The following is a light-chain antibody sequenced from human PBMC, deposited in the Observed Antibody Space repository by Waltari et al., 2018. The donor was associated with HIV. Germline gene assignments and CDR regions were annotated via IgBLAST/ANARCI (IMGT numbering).Light chain of an antibody. CDR2: VVY. Sequence: QSALTQPASVSGSPGQSITISCAGTTSDIGIFDSVSWYKPHPGRAPQLMIFVVYSRPSGVSSRCSGSKSDNTASLTISGLQAEDEANYYCCSYTAIHTLIFGGGTKLTVL. CDR3: CSYTAIHTLI. J-gene: IGLJ2*01. V-gene: IGLV2-14*01. CDR1: TSDIGIFDS.